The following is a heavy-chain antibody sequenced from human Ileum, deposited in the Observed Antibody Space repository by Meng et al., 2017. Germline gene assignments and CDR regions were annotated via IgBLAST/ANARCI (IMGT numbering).Heavy chain of an antibody. CDR2: IYYSGTI. CDR3: ARDRFSSGSSNWFDP. D-gene: IGHD3-10*01. Sequence: GQPQASGLGLVEPSQTLSLTCTVTGVSISRGFFHWNWIRKHPGKGLEWIGSIYYSGTIYYNPSLKSRVTISLDTSKNQFSLNLSSVTAADTAVYYCARDRFSSGSSNWFDPWGQGTLVTVSS. CDR1: GVSISRGFFH. J-gene: IGHJ5*02. V-gene: IGHV4-31*03.